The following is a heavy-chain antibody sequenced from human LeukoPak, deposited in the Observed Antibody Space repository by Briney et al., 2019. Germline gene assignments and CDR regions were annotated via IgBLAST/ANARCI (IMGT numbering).Heavy chain of an antibody. CDR3: ARADNYSSGWYESEPYFDY. CDR2: ISYDGSNK. V-gene: IGHV3-30*04. J-gene: IGHJ4*02. CDR1: GFTFSSYA. D-gene: IGHD6-19*01. Sequence: PGGSLRLSCAASGFTFSSYAMHWVRQAPGKGLEWVAVISYDGSNKYYADSVKGRFTISRDNSKNTLYLQMNSLRAEDTAVYYCARADNYSSGWYESEPYFDYWGQGTLVTVSS.